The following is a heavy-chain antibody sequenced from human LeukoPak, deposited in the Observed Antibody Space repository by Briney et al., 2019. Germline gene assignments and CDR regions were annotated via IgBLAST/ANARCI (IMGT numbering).Heavy chain of an antibody. CDR3: AKDEGHDYGDYW. Sequence: GGSLRLSCAASGFTFSSYWMHWVRQAPGKGLVWVSRINSDGSSTSYADSVKGRFTISRDNSKNTLYLQMNSLRAEDTAVYYCAKDEGHDYGDYWWGQGTLVTVSS. V-gene: IGHV3-74*01. CDR2: INSDGSST. D-gene: IGHD4-17*01. CDR1: GFTFSSYW. J-gene: IGHJ4*02.